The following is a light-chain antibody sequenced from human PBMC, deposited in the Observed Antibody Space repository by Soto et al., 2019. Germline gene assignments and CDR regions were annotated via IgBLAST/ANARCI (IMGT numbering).Light chain of an antibody. Sequence: QSALTQPPSASGSPGQSVTISCTGTSSDVGAYNYVSWYQQHPGKVPKLMMYEVSKRPSGVPDRFSGSKSGNTASLTVSGLQADDEADYYCSSSGGSNNFGVFGTGTKLTVL. CDR3: SSSGGSNNFGV. CDR2: EVS. J-gene: IGLJ1*01. CDR1: SSDVGAYNY. V-gene: IGLV2-8*01.